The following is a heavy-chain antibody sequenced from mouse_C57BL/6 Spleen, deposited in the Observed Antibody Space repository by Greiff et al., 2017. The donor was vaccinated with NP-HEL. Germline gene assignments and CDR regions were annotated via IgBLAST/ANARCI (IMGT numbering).Heavy chain of an antibody. Sequence: EVKVVESGRGLVKPGGSLKLSCAASGFTFSDYGMHWVRQAPEKGLEWVAYISSGSSTIYYADTVKGRFTISRDNAKNTLFLQMTSLRSEDTAMYYCARRDYGSSWDFDYWGQGTTLTVSS. V-gene: IGHV5-17*01. CDR3: ARRDYGSSWDFDY. CDR2: ISSGSSTI. CDR1: GFTFSDYG. D-gene: IGHD1-1*01. J-gene: IGHJ2*01.